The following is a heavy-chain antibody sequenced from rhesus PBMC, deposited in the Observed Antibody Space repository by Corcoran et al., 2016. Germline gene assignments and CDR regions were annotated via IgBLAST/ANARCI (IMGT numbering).Heavy chain of an antibody. J-gene: IGHJ3*01. V-gene: IGHV4-80*01. Sequence: QVQLQESGPGLVKPSETLSLTCAVSGGSFSSYWWSWIRQPPGKGLEWIGECNGNSGHTNDNPSLKTRGTISKDASKNQFSRKLSCVTAADTAVDYCARYGIAAAPDDAFDFWGQGLRVTVSS. CDR2: CNGNSGHT. D-gene: IGHD6-25*01. CDR3: ARYGIAAAPDDAFDF. CDR1: GGSFSSYW.